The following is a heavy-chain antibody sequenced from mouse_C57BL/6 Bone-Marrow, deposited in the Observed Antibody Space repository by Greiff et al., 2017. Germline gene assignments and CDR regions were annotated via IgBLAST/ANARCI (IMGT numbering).Heavy chain of an antibody. V-gene: IGHV1-54*01. CDR1: GYAFTNYL. Sequence: QVQLQQSGAELVRPGTSVKVSCKASGYAFTNYLIEWVKQRPGQGLEWIGVINPGSGGTNYNEKFKGKATLTADKSSSTAYMQLSSLTSEDSAVYFCARSGRDYYGSVDYWGQGTTLTVSS. J-gene: IGHJ2*01. D-gene: IGHD1-1*01. CDR3: ARSGRDYYGSVDY. CDR2: INPGSGGT.